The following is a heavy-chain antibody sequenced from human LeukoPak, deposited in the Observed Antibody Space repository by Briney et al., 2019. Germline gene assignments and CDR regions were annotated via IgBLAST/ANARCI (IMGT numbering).Heavy chain of an antibody. J-gene: IGHJ6*03. CDR2: IYTSGST. CDR3: ATNSDDFWSGYYYYYYYMDV. Sequence: SQTLSLTCTVSGGSISSGSYYWSWIRQSAGKGLEWIGRIYTSGSTNYNPSLKSRVTISVDTSKNQFSLKLSSVTAADTAVYYCATNSDDFWSGYYYYYYYMDVWGKGTTVTVSS. CDR1: GGSISSGSYY. V-gene: IGHV4-61*02. D-gene: IGHD3-3*01.